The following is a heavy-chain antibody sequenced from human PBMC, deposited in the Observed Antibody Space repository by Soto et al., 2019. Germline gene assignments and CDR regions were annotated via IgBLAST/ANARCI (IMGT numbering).Heavy chain of an antibody. CDR2: ISYDGSNK. V-gene: IGHV3-30-3*01. CDR1: GFTFSSYA. J-gene: IGHJ3*02. CDR3: ARGGWLQFRGAFDI. D-gene: IGHD5-12*01. Sequence: QVQLVESGGGVVQPGRSLRLSCAASGFTFSSYAMHWVRQAPGKGLEWVAVISYDGSNKYYADSVKGRFTISRDNSKNKLYLQMNSLRAEDTAVYYCARGGWLQFRGAFDIWGQGTMVTVSS.